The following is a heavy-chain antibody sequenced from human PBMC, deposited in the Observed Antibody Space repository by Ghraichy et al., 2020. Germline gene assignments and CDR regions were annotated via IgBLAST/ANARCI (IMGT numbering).Heavy chain of an antibody. V-gene: IGHV3-48*04. CDR3: AIDNLITGTTSDY. CDR1: GFTFSSYS. D-gene: IGHD1-7*01. J-gene: IGHJ4*02. Sequence: GGSLRLSCAASGFTFSSYSMNWVRQPPGKGLEWVSYISSSSSTIYYADSVKGRFTISRDNAKNSLYLQMNSLRAEDTAVYYCAIDNLITGTTSDYWGQGTLVTVAS. CDR2: ISSSSSTI.